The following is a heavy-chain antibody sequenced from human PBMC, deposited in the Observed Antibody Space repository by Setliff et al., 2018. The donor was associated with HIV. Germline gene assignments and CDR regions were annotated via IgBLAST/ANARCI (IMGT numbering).Heavy chain of an antibody. Sequence: ASVKVSCKASGYIFRNHGMHWVRQAPGQRLEWMGWINCDTGQTKYSQRFQDRVNITRDTSASTAYMELRGLGSMDTAIYYCARDPTLWPGGWFDPWGLGTPVTVSS. J-gene: IGHJ5*02. D-gene: IGHD3-10*02. CDR2: INCDTGQT. V-gene: IGHV1-3*01. CDR1: GYIFRNHG. CDR3: ARDPTLWPGGWFDP.